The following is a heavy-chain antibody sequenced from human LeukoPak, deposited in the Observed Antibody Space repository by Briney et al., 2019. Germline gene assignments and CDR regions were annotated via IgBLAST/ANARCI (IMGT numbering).Heavy chain of an antibody. V-gene: IGHV3-7*01. J-gene: IGHJ4*02. CDR1: GLTSSSYL. CDR3: ARDHGRAELWSDY. CDR2: IRQDGREK. Sequence: GGSLRLSRAPSGLTSSSYLVSWVRQAPGRGLGWVANIRQDGREKYYVDSVKGRFTISRDNAKNSLYLQMNSLRPEDTAVYYCARDHGRAELWSDYWGQGTLVSVSS. D-gene: IGHD3-16*01.